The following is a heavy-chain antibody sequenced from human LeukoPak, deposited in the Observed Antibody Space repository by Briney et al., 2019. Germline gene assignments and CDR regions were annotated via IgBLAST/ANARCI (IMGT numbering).Heavy chain of an antibody. D-gene: IGHD3-16*02. V-gene: IGHV3-9*01. Sequence: LAGGSLRLSCAASGLTFDDYAMHWVRQAPGKGLEWVSGISWNSATIAYADSVKGRFTISRDNAKNSLYLQMNSLRAEDTALYYCTKGRYARTFDCWGQGTLVTVSS. CDR3: TKGRYARTFDC. J-gene: IGHJ4*02. CDR2: ISWNSATI. CDR1: GLTFDDYA.